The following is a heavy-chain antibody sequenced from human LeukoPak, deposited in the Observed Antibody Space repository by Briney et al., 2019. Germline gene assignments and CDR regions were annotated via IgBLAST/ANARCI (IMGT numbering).Heavy chain of an antibody. Sequence: AGSLRPTCAASGFTFCTNRMHWVCHGPAQGMVWVSRINRDGTITTYADSVKGRLTISRINANNTMYLQMNSLRAVDTDVSYFARESSSWLDYWGQGTLVTVPS. CDR3: ARESSSWLDY. J-gene: IGHJ4*02. CDR1: GFTFCTNR. V-gene: IGHV3-74*01. CDR2: INRDGTIT. D-gene: IGHD6-13*01.